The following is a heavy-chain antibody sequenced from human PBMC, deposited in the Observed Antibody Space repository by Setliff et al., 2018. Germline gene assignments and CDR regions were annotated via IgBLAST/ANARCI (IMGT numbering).Heavy chain of an antibody. CDR3: AKDRVPDGYWDFDY. CDR2: MYGVGAT. J-gene: IGHJ4*02. D-gene: IGHD4-17*01. V-gene: IGHV3-23*01. Sequence: PGGSLRLSCVVSGFTFSSYAMTWVRHAPGKGLECVSGMYGVGATFYADSVKGRFTISRDISENTLYLQMNSLRPEDTAVYYCAKDRVPDGYWDFDYWGQGILVTVSS. CDR1: GFTFSSYA.